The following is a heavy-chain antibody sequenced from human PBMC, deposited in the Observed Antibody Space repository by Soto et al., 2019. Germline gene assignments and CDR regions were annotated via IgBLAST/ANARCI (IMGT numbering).Heavy chain of an antibody. V-gene: IGHV4-59*08. J-gene: IGHJ4*02. CDR3: AGLGHFVLQYYFDY. Sequence: QVQLQESGPGLVKPSETLSLTCTVSGGSISSYYWSWIRQPPGKGLEWIGYIYYSGSTNYNPSLTSRVTTSGDPSKYLFSLKLSSVTAAATAVYYCAGLGHFVLQYYFDYWGQGTLVTVSS. CDR2: IYYSGST. CDR1: GGSISSYY. D-gene: IGHD3-3*02.